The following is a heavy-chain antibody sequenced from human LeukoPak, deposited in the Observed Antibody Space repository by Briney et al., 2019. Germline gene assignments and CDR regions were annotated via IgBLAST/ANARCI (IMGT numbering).Heavy chain of an antibody. CDR3: ALGDDFWSGTDH. D-gene: IGHD3-3*01. Sequence: PSETLSLTCTVSGGSINNYYWSWIRQSPEKGLEWIGNTYYSGNTKYNPSLKSRVTISVDTSKNQFSLKLSSVTAADTAVYYCALGDDFWSGTDHWGQGTLVTVSS. CDR2: TYYSGNT. CDR1: GGSINNYY. V-gene: IGHV4-59*08. J-gene: IGHJ5*02.